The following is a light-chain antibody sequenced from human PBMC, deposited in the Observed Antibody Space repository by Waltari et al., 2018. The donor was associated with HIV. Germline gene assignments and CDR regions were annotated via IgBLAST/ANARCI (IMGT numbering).Light chain of an antibody. V-gene: IGLV3-1*01. CDR2: QDT. Sequence: SYGLTQPPSVSVSPGQTVTISCSGDKLGQKFVSWYLPKAGQSPVLVIYQDTRRPSGVPDRFSASNSGGTANLTISGTQAADEGDYFCQAWDNTVVFGGGTKLTVL. CDR3: QAWDNTVV. CDR1: KLGQKF. J-gene: IGLJ2*01.